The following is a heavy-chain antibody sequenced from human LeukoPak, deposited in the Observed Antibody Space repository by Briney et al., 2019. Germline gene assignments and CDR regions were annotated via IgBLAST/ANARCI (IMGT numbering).Heavy chain of an antibody. Sequence: PSETLSLTCTVSGGSISSYYWSWIRQPPGKGLEWIGYIYYSGSTNYNPSLKSRVTISVDTSKNQFSLKLSSVTAADTAAYYCARDSRDSGSYYYYFDYWGQGTLVTVSS. CDR2: IYYSGST. CDR1: GGSISSYY. J-gene: IGHJ4*02. D-gene: IGHD1-26*01. CDR3: ARDSRDSGSYYYYFDY. V-gene: IGHV4-59*01.